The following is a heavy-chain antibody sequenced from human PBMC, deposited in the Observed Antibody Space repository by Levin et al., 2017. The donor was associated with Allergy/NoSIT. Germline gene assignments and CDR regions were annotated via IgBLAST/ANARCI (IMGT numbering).Heavy chain of an antibody. D-gene: IGHD1-1*01. J-gene: IGHJ4*02. CDR3: ARDKNSGIYYFDY. V-gene: IGHV3-33*01. CDR2: IWYDGSNK. CDR1: GFSFSSYG. Sequence: SCAASGFSFSSYGMHWVRQAPGKGLEWVAVIWYDGSNKYYADSVKGRFTISRDNSKNTLYLQMNSLRAEDTAVYYCARDKNSGIYYFDYWGQGTLVTVSS.